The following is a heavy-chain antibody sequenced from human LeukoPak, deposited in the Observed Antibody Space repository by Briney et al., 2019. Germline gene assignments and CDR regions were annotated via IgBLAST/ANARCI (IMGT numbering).Heavy chain of an antibody. V-gene: IGHV4-61*02. Sequence: SETLSLTCTVSGGSISSGSYYWSWIRQPAGKGLEWIGRIYTSGSTNYNPSLKSRVTISVDTSKNQFSLRLTSVTAADTAVYYCARGRGCSSTSCYTDYYYYMDVWGKGTTVTVSS. CDR2: IYTSGST. J-gene: IGHJ6*03. D-gene: IGHD2-2*02. CDR3: ARGRGCSSTSCYTDYYYYMDV. CDR1: GGSISSGSYY.